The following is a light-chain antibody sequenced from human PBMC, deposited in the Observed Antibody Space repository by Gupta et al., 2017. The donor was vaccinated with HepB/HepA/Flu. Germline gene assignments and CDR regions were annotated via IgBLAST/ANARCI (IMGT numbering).Light chain of an antibody. CDR3: MQALQTPIT. CDR1: QSLLHSNGYNY. J-gene: IGKJ5*01. CDR2: LGS. Sequence: DIVMTQSPLSLPVTPGEPASISCRSSQSLLHSNGYNYLDWYLQKPRQSPQLLIYLGSNRASGVPDRFSGSGSGTDFTLNISRVEAEDVGVYYCMQALQTPITFGQGTRLEIK. V-gene: IGKV2-28*01.